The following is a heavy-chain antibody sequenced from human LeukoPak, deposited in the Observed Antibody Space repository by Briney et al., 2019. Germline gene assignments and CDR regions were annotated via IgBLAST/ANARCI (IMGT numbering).Heavy chain of an antibody. V-gene: IGHV3-23*01. Sequence: GGSLRLSCAASGFTFSSYAMSWVRQAPGKGLEWVSAISGSGGSTYYADSVKGRFTISRDNSKNTLYLQMNSLRAEDTAVYYCAKVPLDASSGWYYFDYRGQGTLVTVSS. CDR1: GFTFSSYA. D-gene: IGHD6-19*01. CDR3: AKVPLDASSGWYYFDY. J-gene: IGHJ4*02. CDR2: ISGSGGST.